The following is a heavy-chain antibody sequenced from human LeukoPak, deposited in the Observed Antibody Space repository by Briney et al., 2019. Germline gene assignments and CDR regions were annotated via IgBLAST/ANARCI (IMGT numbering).Heavy chain of an antibody. CDR1: GGSISSGGYY. D-gene: IGHD6-13*01. J-gene: IGHJ2*01. CDR3: ARLLVDSSSWYIGYFDL. V-gene: IGHV4-61*08. Sequence: SQTLSLTCTVSGGSISSGGYYWSWIRQPPGKGLEWIGYIYYSGSTNYNPSLKSRVTISVDTSKNQFSLKLSSVTAADTAVYYCARLLVDSSSWYIGYFDLWGRGTLVTVSS. CDR2: IYYSGST.